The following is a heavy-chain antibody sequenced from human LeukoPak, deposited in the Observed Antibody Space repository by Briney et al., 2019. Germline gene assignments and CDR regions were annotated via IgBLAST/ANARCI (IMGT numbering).Heavy chain of an antibody. CDR3: ARDSWRFGELAYYMDV. J-gene: IGHJ6*03. V-gene: IGHV1-8*03. CDR1: GYTFTSYG. Sequence: ASVNVSCTASGYTFTSYGISWVRQAPGQGLEWMGWINPNSGGTNYAQKFQCRLTITKDTSINTAYMELSSLTSDDTAVYYCARDSWRFGELAYYMDVWGKETTVIIS. CDR2: INPNSGGT. D-gene: IGHD3-10*01.